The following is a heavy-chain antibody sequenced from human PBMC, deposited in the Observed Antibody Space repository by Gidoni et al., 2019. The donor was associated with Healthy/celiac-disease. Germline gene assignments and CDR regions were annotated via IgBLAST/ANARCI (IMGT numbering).Heavy chain of an antibody. V-gene: IGHV3-30*01. CDR1: GFTFRSYA. CDR2: ISYDGSNK. Sequence: QVQLVESGGGVVQPGRSLRLSCAASGFTFRSYAMHWVRQDPGKGLEWVAVISYDGSNKYYADSVKGRFTISRDNSKNTLYLQMNSLRAEDTAVYYCARGGSGSYFEWFDPWGQGTLVTVSS. D-gene: IGHD1-26*01. CDR3: ARGGSGSYFEWFDP. J-gene: IGHJ5*02.